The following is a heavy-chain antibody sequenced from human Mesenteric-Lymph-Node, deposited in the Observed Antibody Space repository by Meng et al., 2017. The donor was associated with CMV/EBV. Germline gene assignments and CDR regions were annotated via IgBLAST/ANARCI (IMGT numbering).Heavy chain of an antibody. D-gene: IGHD6-13*01. CDR1: GFAFSAYG. CDR3: AKDDKMAATAFDF. Sequence: GESLKISCAASGFAFSAYGMHWVRQAPGKGLEWVAFIRYDGSNKYYADSVKGRFTISRDNSKDTLYLQMNSLRAEDTAVYYCAKDDKMAATAFDFWGQGTLVTVSS. J-gene: IGHJ4*02. CDR2: IRYDGSNK. V-gene: IGHV3-30*02.